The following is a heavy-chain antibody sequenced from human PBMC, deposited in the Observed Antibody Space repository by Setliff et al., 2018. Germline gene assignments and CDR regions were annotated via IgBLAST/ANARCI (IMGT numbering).Heavy chain of an antibody. J-gene: IGHJ6*02. CDR3: ASPDYQYYYYYGMDV. D-gene: IGHD3-16*01. CDR1: GGTFSYYA. CDR2: SIPMFGTP. V-gene: IGHV1-69*05. Sequence: ASVKVSCKASGGTFSYYAISWVRQAPGQGLEWMGGSIPMFGTPNYAQRFQGRVTITTDESTGTAYMELSSLRSEDTAVYYCASPDYQYYYYYGMDVWGQGTTVTVSS.